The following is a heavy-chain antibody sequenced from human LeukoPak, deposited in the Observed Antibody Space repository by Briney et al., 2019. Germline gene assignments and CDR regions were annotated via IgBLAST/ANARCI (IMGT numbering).Heavy chain of an antibody. CDR2: INPNSGGT. D-gene: IGHD3-10*01. CDR3: ATFRGPSYSFDY. Sequence: GASVKVSCKASGYTFTDYFMHWVRQAPGQGLEWMGWINPNSGGTNYAQKFQDRVTMTRDTSISTAYMELSWLRSDDTAVYYCATFRGPSYSFDYWGQGTLVTVSS. CDR1: GYTFTDYF. J-gene: IGHJ4*02. V-gene: IGHV1-2*02.